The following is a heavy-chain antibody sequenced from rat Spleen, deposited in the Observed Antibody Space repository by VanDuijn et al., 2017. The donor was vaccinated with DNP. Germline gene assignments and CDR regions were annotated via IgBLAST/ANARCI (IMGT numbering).Heavy chain of an antibody. CDR2: FSVTGGTP. J-gene: IGHJ2*01. Sequence: EVQLVESGGDLVQPGRSLKLSCVASGFTFNNYWMTWIRQVPGKGLEWVALFSVTGGTPYYRDSVRGRFTISRDNAKSTLYLQMNRLRSEDTATYYCATGTLAYWGQGVKVTVSS. CDR3: ATGTLAY. CDR1: GFTFNNYW. V-gene: IGHV5-31*01.